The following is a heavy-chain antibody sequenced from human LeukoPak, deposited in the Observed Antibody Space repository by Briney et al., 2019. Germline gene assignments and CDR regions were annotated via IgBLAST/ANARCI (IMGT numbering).Heavy chain of an antibody. Sequence: GASVKVSCKASGYTFTSYGISWVRQAPGQGLEWMGWISAYNGNTNYAQKLQGRVTMTTDTSTSTAYMELRSLRSDDTAVYYCAGSTPSYCSSTSCYDALDIWGQGTMVTVSS. D-gene: IGHD2-2*01. CDR3: AGSTPSYCSSTSCYDALDI. J-gene: IGHJ3*02. CDR2: ISAYNGNT. CDR1: GYTFTSYG. V-gene: IGHV1-18*01.